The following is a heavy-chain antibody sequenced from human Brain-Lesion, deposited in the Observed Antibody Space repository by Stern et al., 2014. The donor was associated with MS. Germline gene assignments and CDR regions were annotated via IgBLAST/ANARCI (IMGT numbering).Heavy chain of an antibody. CDR1: GGSISSGSDY. Sequence: VQLVESGPGLVKPSQTLSLTCTVSGGSISSGSDYWSWIRPPVGKGLEWIGRISASGSAFYPPSLKSRVTISTDTSMNQFSLELNAATAADTAIYYCASGYRIFDYWGQGILVTVSS. CDR2: ISASGSA. D-gene: IGHD5-18*01. J-gene: IGHJ4*02. V-gene: IGHV4-61*02. CDR3: ASGYRIFDY.